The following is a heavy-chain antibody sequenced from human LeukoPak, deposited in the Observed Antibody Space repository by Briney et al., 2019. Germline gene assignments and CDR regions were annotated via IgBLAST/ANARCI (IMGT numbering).Heavy chain of an antibody. V-gene: IGHV4-34*01. Sequence: SETLSLTCAVYGGSFSGYYWSWIRQPPGKGLEWIGEIDHSGRTNSNASLKSRVTLSVDMSKNRFSLRLSSVTAADTAVYYCARERAVAEGMDVWGQGTTVTVSS. CDR2: IDHSGRT. CDR1: GGSFSGYY. CDR3: ARERAVAEGMDV. D-gene: IGHD6-19*01. J-gene: IGHJ6*02.